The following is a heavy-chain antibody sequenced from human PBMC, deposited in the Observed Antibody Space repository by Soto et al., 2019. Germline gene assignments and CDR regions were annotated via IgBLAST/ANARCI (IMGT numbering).Heavy chain of an antibody. Sequence: PRGGLKIFCKGSWYSLSHHSIGWVGPMPRESPGWMGIIYPGDSDTRYSPSFQGQVTISADKSISTAYLQWSSLKASDTAMYYCARHIVVVTALGYYYYGMDVWGQGTTVTVSS. CDR1: WYSLSHHS. CDR2: IYPGDSDT. D-gene: IGHD2-21*02. J-gene: IGHJ6*02. V-gene: IGHV5-51*01. CDR3: ARHIVVVTALGYYYYGMDV.